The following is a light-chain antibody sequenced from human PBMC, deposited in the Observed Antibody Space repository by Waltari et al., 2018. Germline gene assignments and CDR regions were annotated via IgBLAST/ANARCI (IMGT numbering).Light chain of an antibody. CDR3: HVWDVNSDHYI. CDR1: NLGTKS. V-gene: IGLV3-21*02. Sequence: SYVLTQAPSVSVAPGQTARITCGGHNLGTKSVHWYQRKPGQAPGLVVYDDSARPSGIPERFSGSNSGNTATLTISRVEAGDEADYYCHVWDVNSDHYIFGSGTTVTVL. CDR2: DDS. J-gene: IGLJ1*01.